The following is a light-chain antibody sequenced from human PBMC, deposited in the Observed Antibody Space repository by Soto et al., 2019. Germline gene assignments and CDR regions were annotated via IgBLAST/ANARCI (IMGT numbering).Light chain of an antibody. CDR2: DVS. V-gene: IGLV2-14*01. CDR3: SSYTSSSTYV. CDR1: SSDVGGYNY. J-gene: IGLJ1*01. Sequence: QSALTQPASVSGSPGQSITISCTGTSSDVGGYNYVSWYQQHPGKAPKLMIYDVSNRPSGVSNRFSGSKSGNTASLTISGLQAEDEADYLCSSYTSSSTYVFGTGTKLTV.